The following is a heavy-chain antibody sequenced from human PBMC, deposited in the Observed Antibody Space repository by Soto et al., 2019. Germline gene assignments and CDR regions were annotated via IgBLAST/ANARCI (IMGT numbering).Heavy chain of an antibody. Sequence: GGSLRLSCAISGFSVSSNYLSWVRQAPGKGLEWVSVHYSGGSTYYADSVQGRFTISRDKSNNTLYLQMRRVRAEDTAVYFCARHRHPRGTVGATSPLDPWGQGTQVTV. D-gene: IGHD1-26*01. CDR3: ARHRHPRGTVGATSPLDP. V-gene: IGHV3-53*01. CDR2: HYSGGST. CDR1: GFSVSSNY. J-gene: IGHJ5*02.